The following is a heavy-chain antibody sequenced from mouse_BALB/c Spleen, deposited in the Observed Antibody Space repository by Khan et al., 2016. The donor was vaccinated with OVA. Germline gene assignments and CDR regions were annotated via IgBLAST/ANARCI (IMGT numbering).Heavy chain of an antibody. CDR3: VRDGAYHRNDGWFAY. V-gene: IGHV1-4*01. CDR1: GYTFTSYT. D-gene: IGHD2-14*01. Sequence: QVQLQQSGAELARPGASVKMSCKASGYTFTSYTIHWIKKRPGQGLEWIGYINPSNGYTNYNQKFKDKATLTTDKSSTTAYLQLSSLTSDDSAVLNSVRDGAYHRNDGWFAYWGQGTLVTVSA. CDR2: INPSNGYT. J-gene: IGHJ3*01.